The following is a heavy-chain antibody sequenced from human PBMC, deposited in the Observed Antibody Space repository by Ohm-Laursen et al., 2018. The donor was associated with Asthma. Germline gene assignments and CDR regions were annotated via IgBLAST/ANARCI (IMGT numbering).Heavy chain of an antibody. J-gene: IGHJ4*02. V-gene: IGHV4-31*11. CDR3: ARGTFYYESTGYYFFDH. CDR2: IYYTGST. Sequence: TLSLTCDVPGDSISGINYWSWIRQHPGKGLEWIGYIYYTGSTYYNPSLKSRLTISVDTSKNQFSLNLTPVTAADTAVYYCARGTFYYESTGYYFFDHWGQGALVTVSS. CDR1: GDSISGINY. D-gene: IGHD3-22*01.